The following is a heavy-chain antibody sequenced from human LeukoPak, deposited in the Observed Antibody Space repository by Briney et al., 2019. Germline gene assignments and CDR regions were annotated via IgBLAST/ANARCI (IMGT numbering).Heavy chain of an antibody. CDR1: GYTFTSYD. CDR2: MNPNSGNT. Sequence: ASVKVSCKASGYTFTSYDINWVRQAPGQGLEWMGWMNPNSGNTGYAQKFQGRVTMTRNTSISTAYMELSSLRSEDTAVYYCARGEHFRYYDFWSGYYAGGYYFDYWGQGTLVTVSS. J-gene: IGHJ4*02. V-gene: IGHV1-8*01. CDR3: ARGEHFRYYDFWSGYYAGGYYFDY. D-gene: IGHD3-3*01.